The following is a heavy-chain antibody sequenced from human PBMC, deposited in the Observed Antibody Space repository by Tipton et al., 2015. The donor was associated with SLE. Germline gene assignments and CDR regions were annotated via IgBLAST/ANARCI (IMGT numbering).Heavy chain of an antibody. V-gene: IGHV4-59*08. CDR1: GGSISSHY. Sequence: TLSLTCTVSGGSISSHYWSWIRQPPGKGLEWIGYIYYGGSTNYNPSLKSRVTISVDTSKNQFSLKLSSVTAADTAVYYCAMTAMVFDYWGQGTLVTVSS. CDR3: AMTAMVFDY. CDR2: IYYGGST. J-gene: IGHJ4*02. D-gene: IGHD5-18*01.